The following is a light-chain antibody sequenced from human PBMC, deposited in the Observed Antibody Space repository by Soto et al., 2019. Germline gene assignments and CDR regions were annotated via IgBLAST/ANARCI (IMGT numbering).Light chain of an antibody. CDR3: QQYNNWQSL. Sequence: EIVMTQSPATLSVSPGERATLSCRASQSVSSNLAWYQQKPGQAPRLLIYGASTRATGIPARFSGSGSGTEFTLTISSLQSEDFAVYYCQQYNNWQSLFGPGTKVDIK. CDR1: QSVSSN. J-gene: IGKJ3*01. CDR2: GAS. V-gene: IGKV3-15*01.